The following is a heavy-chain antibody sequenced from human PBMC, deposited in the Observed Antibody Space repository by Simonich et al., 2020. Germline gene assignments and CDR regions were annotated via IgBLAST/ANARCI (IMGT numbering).Heavy chain of an antibody. Sequence: EVQLVQSGAEVKKPGESLKISCKGSGYSFTSYWIGWVRQMPGKGLEWLWSSYPGASATRYSPSFQGQVTISADKSISTAYLQWSSLKASDTAMYYCARQLNDFDIWGQGTMVTVSS. CDR2: SYPGASAT. J-gene: IGHJ3*02. V-gene: IGHV5-51*01. CDR1: GYSFTSYW. D-gene: IGHD1-1*01. CDR3: ARQLNDFDI.